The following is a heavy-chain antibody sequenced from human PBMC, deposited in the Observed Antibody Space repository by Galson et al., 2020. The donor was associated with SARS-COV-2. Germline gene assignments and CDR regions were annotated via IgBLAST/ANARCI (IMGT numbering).Heavy chain of an antibody. Sequence: GSLRLSCSASGFTFSDYAMHWVRQAPGKGLQYVSALSATGGTSFYADSVSGRFTMSRDNSKNTFYLQMTGLRVEDTAFYYCLAFSSTRHNYWGQGTLVTVSS. D-gene: IGHD6-13*01. V-gene: IGHV3-64D*09. CDR2: LSATGGTS. CDR1: GFTFSDYA. CDR3: LAFSSTRHNY. J-gene: IGHJ4*02.